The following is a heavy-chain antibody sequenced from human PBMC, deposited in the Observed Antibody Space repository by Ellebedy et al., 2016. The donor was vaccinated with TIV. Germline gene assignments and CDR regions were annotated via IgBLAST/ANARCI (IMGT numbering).Heavy chain of an antibody. CDR1: GGSISGYF. CDR3: ARGPSRNCFDP. V-gene: IGHV4-59*01. CDR2: MYSSGNS. Sequence: MPSETLSLTCTVSGGSISGYFWSWIRQPPGKALEWIGYMYSSGNSNYNPSLQSRVTISVDTSKNQFSLKLTSLTAADTAVYYCARGPSRNCFDPWGQGTLVTVSS. J-gene: IGHJ5*02.